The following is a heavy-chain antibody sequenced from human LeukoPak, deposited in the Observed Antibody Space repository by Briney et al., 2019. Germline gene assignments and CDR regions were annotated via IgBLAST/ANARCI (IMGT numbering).Heavy chain of an antibody. CDR1: GDSVTSNSAA. Sequence: LSQTLSLTCAISGDSVTSNSAAWNWIRQSPSRGLEWLGRTYYRSKWYVDYAVSVKSRMTINPDTSKNQFSLQLNFVTPEDTAVYYCARGGLGMTVSLFAYWGQGTLVTVSS. V-gene: IGHV6-1*01. CDR3: ARGGLGMTVSLFAY. J-gene: IGHJ4*02. CDR2: TYYRSKWYV. D-gene: IGHD6-19*01.